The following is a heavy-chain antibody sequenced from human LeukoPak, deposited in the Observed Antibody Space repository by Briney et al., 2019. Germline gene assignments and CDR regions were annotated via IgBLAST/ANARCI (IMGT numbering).Heavy chain of an antibody. J-gene: IGHJ3*02. CDR2: ISSSSSYI. CDR1: GFTFSSYS. V-gene: IGHV3-21*01. Sequence: GRSLRLSCAASGFTFSSYSMNWVRQAPGQGLEWVSSISSSSSYIYYAASVQGRFTIPSDNAKNSLYLQMSSLRAEDTAVYYCAIGMVRGVNDAFDIWGQGTMVTVSS. D-gene: IGHD3-10*01. CDR3: AIGMVRGVNDAFDI.